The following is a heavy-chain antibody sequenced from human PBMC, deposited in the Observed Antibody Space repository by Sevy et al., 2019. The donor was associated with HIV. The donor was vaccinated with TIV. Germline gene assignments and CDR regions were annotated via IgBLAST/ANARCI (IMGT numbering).Heavy chain of an antibody. CDR1: GFTFSSYG. Sequence: GGSLRLSCAASGFTFSSYGMHWVRQAPGKGLEWVAVIWYDGSNKYYADSVKGRFTISRDNSKNTLYLQMNSLRAEDTAVYYCARDEHDFWSGYSRGMDVWGQGTTVTVSS. CDR2: IWYDGSNK. V-gene: IGHV3-33*01. J-gene: IGHJ6*02. CDR3: ARDEHDFWSGYSRGMDV. D-gene: IGHD3-3*01.